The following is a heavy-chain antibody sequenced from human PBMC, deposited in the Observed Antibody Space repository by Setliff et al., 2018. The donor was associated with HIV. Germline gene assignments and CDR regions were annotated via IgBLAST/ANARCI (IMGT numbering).Heavy chain of an antibody. J-gene: IGHJ3*02. CDR2: IIPIVDKT. CDR1: GGTFSSHA. V-gene: IGHV1-69*10. D-gene: IGHD4-17*01. Sequence: SVKVPCKSSGGTFSSHAINWVRQAPGRGLEWMGGIIPIVDKTNYAQKFQGRVAITAAKSTITAYMELSSLRSEDTAVYYCAREPDYGIRDAFDIWGQGTMVTVSS. CDR3: AREPDYGIRDAFDI.